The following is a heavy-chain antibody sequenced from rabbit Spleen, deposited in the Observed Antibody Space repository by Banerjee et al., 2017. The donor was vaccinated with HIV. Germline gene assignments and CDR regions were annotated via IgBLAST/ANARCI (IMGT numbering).Heavy chain of an antibody. CDR2: IDTVIGRT. Sequence: QEQLVESGGGLVQPGGSLKLSCKASGFYFSVYGMSWVRQAPGKGPEWIGYIDTVIGRTQYASWVNGRFTISSDDAKNTLWLQMKSLTAADTATYFCARGDGYDEYGLFNLWGPGTLVTVS. CDR3: ARGDGYDEYGLFNL. D-gene: IGHD2-1*01. CDR1: GFYFSVYG. J-gene: IGHJ4*01. V-gene: IGHV1S47*01.